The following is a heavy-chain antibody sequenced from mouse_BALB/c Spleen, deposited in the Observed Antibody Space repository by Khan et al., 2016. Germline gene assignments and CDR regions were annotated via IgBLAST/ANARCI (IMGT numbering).Heavy chain of an antibody. J-gene: IGHJ2*01. V-gene: IGHV4-1*02. Sequence: LLASGRGLVQPCGSLKFSCAASGFDFSRYWLSWVRQAPGKGLEWIGEINPDSSTINYTPSLKDKFIISRHNAKNTLYLQVRKVKSEDTALYYCARLGRFDYWGQGTTLTVSS. CDR2: INPDSSTI. CDR1: GFDFSRYW. CDR3: ARLGRFDY.